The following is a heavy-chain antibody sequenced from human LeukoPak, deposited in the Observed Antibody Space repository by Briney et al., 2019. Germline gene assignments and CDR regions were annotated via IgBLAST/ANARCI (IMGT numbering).Heavy chain of an antibody. CDR3: ARQACSGGSCYSGGNWFDP. CDR1: GFTFSSYG. D-gene: IGHD2-15*01. CDR2: IRYDGSNK. V-gene: IGHV3-30*02. Sequence: GGSLRLSCAASGFTFSSYGMHWVRQAPGKGLEWVAFIRYDGSNKYYADSVKGRFTISRDNSKNTLYLQMNSLKASDTAMYYCARQACSGGSCYSGGNWFDPWGQGTLVTVSS. J-gene: IGHJ5*02.